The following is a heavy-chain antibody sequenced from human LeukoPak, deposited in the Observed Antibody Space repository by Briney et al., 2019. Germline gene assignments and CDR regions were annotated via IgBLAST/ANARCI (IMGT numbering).Heavy chain of an antibody. CDR3: VRRVELRYYYYGMDV. CDR1: GFTFSSYA. V-gene: IGHV3-30-3*01. Sequence: PGRSLRLSCAASGFTFSSYAMHWVRQAPGKGLEWVAVISYDGSNKYYADSVKGRFTISRDNSKSTLYLRMNSLRAEDTAVYYCVRRVELRYYYYGMDVWGQGTTVTVSS. CDR2: ISYDGSNK. D-gene: IGHD1-7*01. J-gene: IGHJ6*02.